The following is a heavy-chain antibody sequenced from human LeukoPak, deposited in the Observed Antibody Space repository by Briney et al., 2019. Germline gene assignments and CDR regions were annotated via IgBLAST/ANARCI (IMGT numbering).Heavy chain of an antibody. CDR3: ARGRYCSADICSGGDAFDI. J-gene: IGHJ3*02. D-gene: IGHD2-15*01. CDR1: GGSINNYY. Sequence: PSETLSLTCTVSGGSINNYYWSWIRQPAGKGLEWIGRIYTRVSTTYNPSLKSRVTMSVDTSKNQFYLNLSSVTAAHTAVYYCARGRYCSADICSGGDAFDIWGQGTMVSVSS. CDR2: IYTRVST. V-gene: IGHV4-4*07.